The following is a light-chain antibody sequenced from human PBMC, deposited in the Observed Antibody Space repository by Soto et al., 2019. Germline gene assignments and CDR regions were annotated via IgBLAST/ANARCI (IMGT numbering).Light chain of an antibody. CDR2: KNN. Sequence: QPVLTQTPSASGTPGQSVTLSCSGSTSNIGSNAVNWYQQLPGTAPKLLIYKNNQRPSGVPDRFSGSKFGTSASLAISGLQSEDEADYHCAAWDDSLHGVAFGGGTKLTVL. CDR3: AAWDDSLHGVA. V-gene: IGLV1-44*01. J-gene: IGLJ3*02. CDR1: TSNIGSNA.